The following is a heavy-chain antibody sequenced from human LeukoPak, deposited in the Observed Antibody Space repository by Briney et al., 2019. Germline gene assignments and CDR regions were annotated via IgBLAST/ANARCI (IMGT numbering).Heavy chain of an antibody. CDR1: GFTFSSYS. D-gene: IGHD1-26*01. J-gene: IGHJ6*03. CDR2: ISSSSSTI. CDR3: ARDPYSGNYGPYYYYYMDV. V-gene: IGHV3-48*04. Sequence: AGGSLRLSCAASGFTFSSYSMNWVRQAPGKGLEWVSYISSSSSTIYYADSVKGRFTISRDNAKNSLYLQMDSLRVEDTAVYYCARDPYSGNYGPYYYYYMDVWGKGTTVTISS.